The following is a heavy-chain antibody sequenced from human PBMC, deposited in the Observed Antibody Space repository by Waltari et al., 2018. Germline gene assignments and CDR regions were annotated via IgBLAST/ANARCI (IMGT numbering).Heavy chain of an antibody. CDR2: INHSGST. CDR1: GGSFSGYY. V-gene: IGHV4-34*01. Sequence: QVQLQQWGAGLLKPSETLSLTCAVYGGSFSGYYWSWIRQPPGKGLEWIGEINHSGSTNYNPSLKSRVTISVDTSKNQFSLKLSSVTAADTAVYYCARGGDPLYSSSSSTYFDYWGQGTLVTVSS. D-gene: IGHD6-13*01. J-gene: IGHJ4*02. CDR3: ARGGDPLYSSSSSTYFDY.